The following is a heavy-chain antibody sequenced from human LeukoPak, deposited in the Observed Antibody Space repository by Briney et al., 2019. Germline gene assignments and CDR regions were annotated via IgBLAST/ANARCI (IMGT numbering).Heavy chain of an antibody. CDR2: VYYSGST. CDR3: AREYSSGWSGTGY. CDR1: GGSISSYY. Sequence: SETLSLTCTVSGGSISSYYWSWIRQPPGKGLEWIGYVYYSGSTNYNPSLESRVTISVDRSKNQFSLKLSSVTAADTAVYYCAREYSSGWSGTGYWGQGTLVTVSS. J-gene: IGHJ4*02. V-gene: IGHV4-59*01. D-gene: IGHD6-19*01.